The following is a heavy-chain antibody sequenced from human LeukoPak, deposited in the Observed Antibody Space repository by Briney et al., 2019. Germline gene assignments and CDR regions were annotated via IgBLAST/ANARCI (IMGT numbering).Heavy chain of an antibody. Sequence: ASVKVSCKASGYAFTGYYMHWVRQAPGQGLDWMGRINPNSGGANYAQKFQGRVTMTRATSISTAYMELSRLRSDDTAVYYCARDFCGGDCYSRSTYMDVWGKGTTVTVSS. CDR3: ARDFCGGDCYSRSTYMDV. J-gene: IGHJ6*04. CDR1: GYAFTGYY. V-gene: IGHV1-2*06. D-gene: IGHD2-21*02. CDR2: INPNSGGA.